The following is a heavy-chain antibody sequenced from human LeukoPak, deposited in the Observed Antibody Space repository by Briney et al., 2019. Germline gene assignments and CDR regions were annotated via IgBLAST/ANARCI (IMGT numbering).Heavy chain of an antibody. CDR2: ISYDGSNK. D-gene: IGHD3-3*01. Sequence: GGSLRLSCAASGFTSSSYAMRWVRQAPGKGLERGAVISYDGSNKYYADSVKGRFTISRDNSKNTLYLQMNSLRAEDTAVYYCAREGVEAYYDFWSGYFDYWGQGTLVTVSS. CDR3: AREGVEAYYDFWSGYFDY. V-gene: IGHV3-30-3*01. J-gene: IGHJ4*02. CDR1: GFTSSSYA.